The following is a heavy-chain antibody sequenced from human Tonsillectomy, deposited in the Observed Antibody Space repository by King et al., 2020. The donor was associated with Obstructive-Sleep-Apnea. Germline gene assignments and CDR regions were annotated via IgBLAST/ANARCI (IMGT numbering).Heavy chain of an antibody. CDR3: ARGGYCTNGVCYTFVY. D-gene: IGHD2-8*01. J-gene: IGHJ4*02. CDR1: GGSISSGGYS. CDR2: IYYSGST. Sequence: QVQLQESGPGLVKPSQTLSLTCAVSGGSISSGGYSWSWIRQPPGKGLEWIGYIYYSGSTYYNPSLKSRVTISVDTSKNQFSLKLSSVTAADTAVYYCARGGYCTNGVCYTFVYWGQGTLVTVSS. V-gene: IGHV4-30-4*07.